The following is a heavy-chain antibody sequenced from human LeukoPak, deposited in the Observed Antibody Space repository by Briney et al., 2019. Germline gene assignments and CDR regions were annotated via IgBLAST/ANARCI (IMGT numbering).Heavy chain of an antibody. CDR2: IYYSGST. Sequence: PAETLSLTCTVSGGSMSSYYWSWIRQPPGKGLEWIGYIYYSGSTKYNPSLKSRVTISVDTSKNQFSLKLSSVSATDTAVYYCVSPRGFSYGYFDYWGQGTLVTVSS. J-gene: IGHJ4*02. CDR3: VSPRGFSYGYFDY. D-gene: IGHD5-18*01. V-gene: IGHV4-59*08. CDR1: GGSMSSYY.